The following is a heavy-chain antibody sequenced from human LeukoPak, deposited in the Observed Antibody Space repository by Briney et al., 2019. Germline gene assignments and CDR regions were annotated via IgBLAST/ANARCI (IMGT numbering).Heavy chain of an antibody. CDR1: RDSISGYY. V-gene: IGHV4-59*01. CDR3: ARGEDFKSSRFDP. CDR2: IYNSGTT. Sequence: SETLSLTCTVSRDSISGYYWNWIRQPPGKGLEWIGYIYNSGTTKYNPSLESRVTISVDTSKNQFSLRLTSVTAADTAVYYCARGEDFKSSRFDPWGQGTLVTVSS. D-gene: IGHD1-26*01. J-gene: IGHJ5*02.